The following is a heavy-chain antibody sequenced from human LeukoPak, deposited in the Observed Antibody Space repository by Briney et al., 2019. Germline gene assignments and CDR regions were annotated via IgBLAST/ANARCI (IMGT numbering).Heavy chain of an antibody. V-gene: IGHV4-59*12. CDR3: AGDMRGSAKVWFDS. Sequence: SSETLSLTCTVSGSSISDYYWNWIRQPPGKGLQWVAYVHYSGTTKYNPSLQSRVTTAVDMSKKEVSLSLDSVTAADTAVYYCAGDMRGSAKVWFDSWGQGVQVIVSS. CDR1: GSSISDYY. D-gene: IGHD3-10*01. CDR2: VHYSGTT. J-gene: IGHJ5*01.